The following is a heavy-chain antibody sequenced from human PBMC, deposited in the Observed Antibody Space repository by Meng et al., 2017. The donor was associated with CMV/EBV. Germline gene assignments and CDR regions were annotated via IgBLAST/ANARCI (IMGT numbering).Heavy chain of an antibody. J-gene: IGHJ4*02. D-gene: IGHD3-3*01. CDR2: IYYSGST. V-gene: IGHV4-30-4*08. CDR1: GGSISSGDYY. CDR3: ARAMDFWSGAYYFDY. Sequence: SETLSLTCTVSGGSISSGDYYWSGIRQPPGKGLEWIGYIYYSGSTYYNPSLKSRVTISVDTSQNQFSLKLGSVTAADTAVYYCARAMDFWSGAYYFDYWGQGTLVTVSS.